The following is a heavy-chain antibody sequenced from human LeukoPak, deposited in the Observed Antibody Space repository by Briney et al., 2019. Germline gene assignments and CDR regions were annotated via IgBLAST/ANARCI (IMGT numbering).Heavy chain of an antibody. Sequence: SETLSLTCTVSGGSISSSSYYWVWIRQPPGKGLEWIVSIYYSGSTYYNPSLKSRVTISVYTSKNQFSLKLSSVTAADTAVYYCASLGYCSSTSCYGGWDYWGQGTLVTVSS. CDR2: IYYSGST. CDR3: ASLGYCSSTSCYGGWDY. V-gene: IGHV4-39*01. CDR1: GGSISSSSYY. J-gene: IGHJ4*02. D-gene: IGHD2-2*01.